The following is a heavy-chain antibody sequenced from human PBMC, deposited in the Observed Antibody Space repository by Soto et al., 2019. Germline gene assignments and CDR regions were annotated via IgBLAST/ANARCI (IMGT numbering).Heavy chain of an antibody. CDR1: GGTFSSYA. CDR2: IIPIFGTA. Sequence: SVKVSCKASGGTFSSYAISWVRQAPGQGLEWMGGIIPIFGTANYAQKFQGRVTITADESTSTAYMELSSLRSEDTAVYYCARAESYGDYYYCYGMDVSGQGTTVTVSS. J-gene: IGHJ6*02. V-gene: IGHV1-69*13. D-gene: IGHD4-17*01. CDR3: ARAESYGDYYYCYGMDV.